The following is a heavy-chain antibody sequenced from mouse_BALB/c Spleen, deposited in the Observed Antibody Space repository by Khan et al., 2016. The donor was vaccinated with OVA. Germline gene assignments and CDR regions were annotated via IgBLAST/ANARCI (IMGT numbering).Heavy chain of an antibody. D-gene: IGHD1-1*01. Sequence: QVQLQQPGAELVKPGASVKLSCKASGYTFSSYWMHWVKQRPGQGLEWIGEIDPSDSHTNYNQKFKGKATLNVNKSSSTAYMHRSSLTSEDSAVYYCARSYYYGSSTWFAYWGQGTLVTVSA. J-gene: IGHJ3*01. CDR3: ARSYYYGSSTWFAY. V-gene: IGHV1-69*02. CDR1: GYTFSSYW. CDR2: IDPSDSHT.